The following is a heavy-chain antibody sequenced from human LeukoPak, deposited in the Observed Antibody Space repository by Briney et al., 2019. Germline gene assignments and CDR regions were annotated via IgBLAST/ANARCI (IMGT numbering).Heavy chain of an antibody. CDR2: IRYDGSYE. Sequence: GGSLRLSCAASGFTFSSYGMHWVRQAPGKGLEWAAFIRYDGSYEYYADSVKGRFTISRDNSKNTLYLQINSLRAEDTAVYYCAKDVGYLGATWYYFDYWGQGTLVTVSS. CDR1: GFTFSSYG. V-gene: IGHV3-30*02. D-gene: IGHD1-26*01. CDR3: AKDVGYLGATWYYFDY. J-gene: IGHJ4*02.